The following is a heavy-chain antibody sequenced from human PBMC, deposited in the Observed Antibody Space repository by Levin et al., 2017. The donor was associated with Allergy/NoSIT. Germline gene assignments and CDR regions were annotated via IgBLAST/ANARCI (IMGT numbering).Heavy chain of an antibody. CDR1: GGTFSSYA. CDR3: ASAQGPGIVVVVAATPYAFDI. Sequence: KISCKASGGTFSSYAISWVRQAPGQGLEWMGGIIPIFGTANYAQKFQGRVTITADKSTSTAYMELSSLRSEDTAVYYCASAQGPGIVVVVAATPYAFDIWGQGTMVTVSS. V-gene: IGHV1-69*06. D-gene: IGHD2-15*01. J-gene: IGHJ3*02. CDR2: IIPIFGTA.